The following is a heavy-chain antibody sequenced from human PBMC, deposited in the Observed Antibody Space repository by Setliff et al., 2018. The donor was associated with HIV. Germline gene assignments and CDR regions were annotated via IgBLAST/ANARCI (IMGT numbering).Heavy chain of an antibody. D-gene: IGHD4-4*01. CDR2: INHSGST. CDR1: GGSFSGYY. Sequence: SETLSLTCNVSGGSFSGYYWSWIRQPPGKGLEYIGEINHSGSTNYNASLKSRVTISVDTSKNQFSLRLSSVTAADTAVYYCASMYSNHGRYYYYYMDVWGKGTTVTVSS. CDR3: ASMYSNHGRYYYYYMDV. J-gene: IGHJ6*03. V-gene: IGHV4-34*01.